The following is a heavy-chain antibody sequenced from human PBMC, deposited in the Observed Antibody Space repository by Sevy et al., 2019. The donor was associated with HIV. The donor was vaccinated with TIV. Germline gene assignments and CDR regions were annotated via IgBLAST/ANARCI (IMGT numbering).Heavy chain of an antibody. CDR2: IYYSGTT. Sequence: SETLSLTCTVSGGSISSYYWNWIRQPPGKGLEWIGYIYYSGTTNYNPSLKSRVTISVDTSKNQFSLNLTSVTAADTAVYYCARAGRGAAAGTDYWGQGTLVTVSS. D-gene: IGHD6-13*01. J-gene: IGHJ4*02. CDR3: ARAGRGAAAGTDY. V-gene: IGHV4-59*01. CDR1: GGSISSYY.